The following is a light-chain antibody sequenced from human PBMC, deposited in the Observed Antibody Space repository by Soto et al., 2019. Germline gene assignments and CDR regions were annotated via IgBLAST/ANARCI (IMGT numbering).Light chain of an antibody. J-gene: IGKJ2*01. V-gene: IGKV3-20*01. CDR2: DAS. CDR1: QSLTSTY. CDR3: QHYESSPPSYT. Sequence: EIVSTQSPGTLSLSPGERATLSCRASQSLTSTYLAWYQQKPGQAPRLLIYDASTRATGIPDRFSGSGSGTDFTLTISRLEPEDFAVYYCQHYESSPPSYTFGQGTKLEIK.